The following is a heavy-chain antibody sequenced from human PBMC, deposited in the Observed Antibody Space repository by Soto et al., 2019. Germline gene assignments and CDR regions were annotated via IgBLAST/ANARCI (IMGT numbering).Heavy chain of an antibody. Sequence: PGGSLRLSCAASGFTVSSNYMSWVRQAPGKGLEWVSVIYSGGSTYYADSVKGRFTISRDNSKNTLYLQMNSLRAEDTAVYYCARDHVTMVRAHLLYYYGMDVWGQGTTVTVSS. CDR3: ARDHVTMVRAHLLYYYGMDV. V-gene: IGHV3-66*01. J-gene: IGHJ6*02. CDR1: GFTVSSNY. D-gene: IGHD3-10*01. CDR2: IYSGGST.